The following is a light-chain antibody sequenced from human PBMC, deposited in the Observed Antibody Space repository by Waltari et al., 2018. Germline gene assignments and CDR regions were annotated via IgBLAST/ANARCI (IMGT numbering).Light chain of an antibody. V-gene: IGKV1-33*01. J-gene: IGKJ3*01. CDR2: DAS. Sequence: DIQMTQSPSSLSASVGDSVTITCQASQDISNYLNWYQQKPGKAPNLLIHDASKLETGVPSRFSGSQSGTHFTLIISSLQPGDVATYYCQRYDNLPVFAFGPGTKVDIK. CDR1: QDISNY. CDR3: QRYDNLPVFA.